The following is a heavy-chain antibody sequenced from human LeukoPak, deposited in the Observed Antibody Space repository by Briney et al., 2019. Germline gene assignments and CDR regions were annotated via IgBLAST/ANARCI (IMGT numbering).Heavy chain of an antibody. D-gene: IGHD3-3*01. Sequence: SETLSLTCTVSGGSISSYYWSWIRQPPGKGLEWIGYVYYSGSTNYNPSLKSRVTISVDTSKNQFSLKLSSVTAADTAVYYCARETGKIFGVVPTVFDYWGQGTLVTVSS. CDR1: GGSISSYY. CDR3: ARETGKIFGVVPTVFDY. V-gene: IGHV4-59*01. CDR2: VYYSGST. J-gene: IGHJ4*02.